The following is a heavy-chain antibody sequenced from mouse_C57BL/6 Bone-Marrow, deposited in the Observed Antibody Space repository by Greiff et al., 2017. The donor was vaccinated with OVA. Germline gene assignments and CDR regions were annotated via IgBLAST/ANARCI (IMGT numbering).Heavy chain of an antibody. CDR2: IHPSDSDT. CDR3: AIPGYGSSYEGWYFDV. Sequence: QVHVKQPGAELVKPGASVKVSCKASGYTFTSYWMHWVKQRPGQGLEWIGRIHPSDSDTNYNQKFKGKATLTVDKSSSTAYMQLSSLTSEDSAVYYCAIPGYGSSYEGWYFDVWGTGTTVTVSS. CDR1: GYTFTSYW. D-gene: IGHD1-1*01. J-gene: IGHJ1*03. V-gene: IGHV1-74*01.